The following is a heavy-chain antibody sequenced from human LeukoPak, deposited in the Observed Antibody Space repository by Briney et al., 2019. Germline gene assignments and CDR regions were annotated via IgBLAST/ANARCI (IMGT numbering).Heavy chain of an antibody. V-gene: IGHV4-38-2*02. J-gene: IGHJ4*02. D-gene: IGHD6-6*01. CDR3: ARTLYDGSSNY. Sequence: SETLSLTCTVSGYSISSGYYWGWIRQPPGKGLEWIGSIYHSGSTYYNPSLKSRVTISVDTSKNQFSLKLISVTAADTAVYYCARTLYDGSSNYWGQGTLVTVSS. CDR1: GYSISSGYY. CDR2: IYHSGST.